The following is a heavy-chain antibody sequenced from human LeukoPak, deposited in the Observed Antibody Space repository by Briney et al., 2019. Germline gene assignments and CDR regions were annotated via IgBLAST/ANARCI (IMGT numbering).Heavy chain of an antibody. J-gene: IGHJ5*02. CDR2: MNPNSGNT. D-gene: IGHD3-3*01. V-gene: IGHV1-8*01. Sequence: ASVKVSCTASGYTFTSYDINWVRQATGQGLEWMGWMNPNSGNTGYAQKFQGRVTMTRNTSISTAYMELSSLRSEDTAVYYCARGDYYDFWSGYYRSPSFDPWGQGTLVTVSS. CDR1: GYTFTSYD. CDR3: ARGDYYDFWSGYYRSPSFDP.